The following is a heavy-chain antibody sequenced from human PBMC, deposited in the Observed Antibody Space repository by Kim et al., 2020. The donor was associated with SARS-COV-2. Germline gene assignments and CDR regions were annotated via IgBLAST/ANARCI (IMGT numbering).Heavy chain of an antibody. J-gene: IGHJ6*03. D-gene: IGHD3-10*01. CDR2: INHSGST. V-gene: IGHV4-34*01. CDR1: GGSFSGYY. CDR3: ARGGDGPHYYYYDYMDV. Sequence: SETLSLTCAVYGGSFSGYYWSWIRQPPGKGLEWIGEINHSGSTNNNPSLKSRVTISVDTSKNKFSLKLSSVTAADTAVYYCARGGDGPHYYYYDYMDVWGEGTTVTVSS.